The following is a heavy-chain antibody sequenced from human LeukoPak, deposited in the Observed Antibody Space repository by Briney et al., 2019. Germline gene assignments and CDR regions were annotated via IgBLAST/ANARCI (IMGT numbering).Heavy chain of an antibody. D-gene: IGHD2-2*01. V-gene: IGHV3-72*01. Sequence: GGSLRLSCAASGFTFSDHYMDWVRQAPGKGLEWVVRIRNKANSYTTEYAASVEGRFTISRDDSKNSLYLQMNSLRAEDTAAYYCAKGSPWGYCDSTNCSRAGHWGQGTLVTVSS. J-gene: IGHJ4*02. CDR2: IRNKANSYTT. CDR1: GFTFSDHY. CDR3: AKGSPWGYCDSTNCSRAGH.